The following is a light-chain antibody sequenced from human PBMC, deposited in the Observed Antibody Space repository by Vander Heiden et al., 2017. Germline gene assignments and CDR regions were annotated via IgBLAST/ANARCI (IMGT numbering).Light chain of an antibody. J-gene: IGKJ1*01. CDR2: GAS. V-gene: IGKV3-15*01. CDR1: QSVSNN. CDR3: QQDNNWPQT. Sequence: EIVMTQSPATLSVSPGESATLSCRASQSVSNNLAWYQQKPGQSPRLLIYGASTRPTGIPARFSGSGSGTEFTLTISSLQSEDFAVYYCQQDNNWPQTFGQGTKVEIK.